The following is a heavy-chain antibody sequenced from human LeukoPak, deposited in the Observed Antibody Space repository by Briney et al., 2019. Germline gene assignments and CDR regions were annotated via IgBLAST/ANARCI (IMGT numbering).Heavy chain of an antibody. J-gene: IGHJ4*02. CDR2: ISGSGGST. D-gene: IGHD3-22*01. V-gene: IGHV3-23*01. CDR1: GFTFSSYG. CDR3: AKDMPRPYYDSSGYPSFDY. Sequence: QPGGSLRLSCAASGFTFSSYGMSWVRQAPGKGLEWVSAISGSGGSTYYADSVKGRFTIYRDNSKNTLYLQMNSLRAEDTAVYYCAKDMPRPYYDSSGYPSFDYWGQGTLVTVSS.